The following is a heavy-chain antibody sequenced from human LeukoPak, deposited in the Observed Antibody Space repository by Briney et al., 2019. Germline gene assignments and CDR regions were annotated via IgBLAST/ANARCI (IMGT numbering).Heavy chain of an antibody. CDR3: AKAGPPLL. CDR1: GFSFSNFA. V-gene: IGHV3-23*01. J-gene: IGHJ4*02. CDR2: ISGSGGTT. Sequence: PGTSLRLSCTASGFSFSNFAMSWVRQAPGKGLEWVSVISGSGGTTHYADSVKGRFTISRDNSKNTLYLQMNSLRAEDTAVYYCAKAGPPLLWGQGTLVTVSS.